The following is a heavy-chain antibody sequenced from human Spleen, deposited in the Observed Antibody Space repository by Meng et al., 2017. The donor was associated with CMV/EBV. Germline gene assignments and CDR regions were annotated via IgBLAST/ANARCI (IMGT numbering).Heavy chain of an antibody. J-gene: IGHJ4*02. CDR2: TYYRSKWYN. CDR1: GDSASSNSVA. Sequence: QVKLHKSGPGLVKSSQTLSLTCVISGDSASSNSVAWAWIRQSPSRGLEWLGRTYYRSKWYNDYAMFVKSRITISQDTSKNQFSLQLNSVTPEDTAVYYCARWGLWFGELSFDYWGQGTLVTVSS. V-gene: IGHV6-1*01. D-gene: IGHD3-10*01. CDR3: ARWGLWFGELSFDY.